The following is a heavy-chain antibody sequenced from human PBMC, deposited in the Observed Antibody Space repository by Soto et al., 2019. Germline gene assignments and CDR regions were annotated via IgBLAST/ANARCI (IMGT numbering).Heavy chain of an antibody. D-gene: IGHD1-26*01. CDR1: GGTFSRYA. CDR2: IIPLFGTA. V-gene: IGHV1-69*06. J-gene: IGHJ4*02. CDR3: AEGSDSGSYLQVL. Sequence: QVQLVQSGAEVKKPGSSVKVSCKASGGTFSRYAINWVRQAPGHGLEWMGGIIPLFGTANYAQKFQGRVTITADKSTSTAYMELSSLRSEDTAVYYCAEGSDSGSYLQVLWGQGTLVTVSS.